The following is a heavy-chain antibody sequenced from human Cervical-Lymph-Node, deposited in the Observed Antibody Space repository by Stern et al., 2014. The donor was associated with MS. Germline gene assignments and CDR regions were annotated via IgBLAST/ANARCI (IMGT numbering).Heavy chain of an antibody. D-gene: IGHD7-27*01. CDR1: GGSITSGSYY. CDR2: IYPSGST. V-gene: IGHV4-61*02. J-gene: IGHJ5*02. CDR3: ARDGPGASWFDP. Sequence: QLQESGPGLLKPSQTLSLTCTVSGGSITSGSYYWSWLRQSAGKGLEWIGRIYPSGSTNYNPSLESRVTISVDTSKNQFSLKLPSLTAADTSVYYCARDGPGASWFDPWGQGTLVTVSS.